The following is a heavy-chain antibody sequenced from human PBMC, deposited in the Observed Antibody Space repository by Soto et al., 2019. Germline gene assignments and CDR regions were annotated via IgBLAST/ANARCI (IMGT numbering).Heavy chain of an antibody. J-gene: IGHJ4*02. D-gene: IGHD3-22*01. V-gene: IGHV3-23*01. CDR2: ISDGGGST. CDR1: GFSFSSYA. Sequence: EVQLLESGGGLVQPGGSLRLSCAASGFSFSSYAMSWVRQAPGKGLEWVSAISDGGGSTYYADSVKGRFTISRDNSTNTLYLQMNSLRAEDTAVYYCATDYYYDSGGYYPNWGQGTLVTVSS. CDR3: ATDYYYDSGGYYPN.